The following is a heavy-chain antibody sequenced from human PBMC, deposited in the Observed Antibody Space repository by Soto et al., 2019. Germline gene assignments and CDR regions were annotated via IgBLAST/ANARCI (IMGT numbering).Heavy chain of an antibody. J-gene: IGHJ4*02. CDR1: GGSISSSSYY. Sequence: QLQLQESGPGLVKPSETLSLTCTVSGGSISSSSYYWGWIRQPPGKGLEWIGSIYYSGSTYYNPSLKSRVTISVDTSKNQFSLKLSSVTAADTAVYYCASSDDSSGYFPYFDYWGQGTLVTVSS. CDR3: ASSDDSSGYFPYFDY. D-gene: IGHD3-22*01. CDR2: IYYSGST. V-gene: IGHV4-39*01.